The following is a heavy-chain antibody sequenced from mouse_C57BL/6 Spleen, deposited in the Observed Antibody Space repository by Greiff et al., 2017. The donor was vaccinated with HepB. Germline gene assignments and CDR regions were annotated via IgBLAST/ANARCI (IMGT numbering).Heavy chain of an antibody. CDR1: GYTFTSYW. CDR3: ARARDYGSSGYWYFDV. Sequence: QVQLQQPGAELVKPGASVKMSCKASGYTFTSYWITWVKQRPGQGLEWIGDIYPGSGSTNYNEKFKSKATLTVDTSSSTAYMQLSSLTSEDSAVYYCARARDYGSSGYWYFDVWGTGTTVTVSS. CDR2: IYPGSGST. D-gene: IGHD1-1*01. J-gene: IGHJ1*03. V-gene: IGHV1-55*01.